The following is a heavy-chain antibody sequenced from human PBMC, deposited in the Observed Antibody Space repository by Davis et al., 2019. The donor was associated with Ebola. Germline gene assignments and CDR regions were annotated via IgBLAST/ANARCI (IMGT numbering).Heavy chain of an antibody. CDR2: MNPNSGNT. J-gene: IGHJ4*02. Sequence: ASVKVSCKASGYTFTSYDINWVRQATGQGLEWMGWMNPNSGNTGYAQKFQGRVTMTRDTSTSTVYMELSSLRSEDTAVYYCARVGIAAAVVDYWGQGTLVTVSS. V-gene: IGHV1-8*02. D-gene: IGHD6-13*01. CDR3: ARVGIAAAVVDY. CDR1: GYTFTSYD.